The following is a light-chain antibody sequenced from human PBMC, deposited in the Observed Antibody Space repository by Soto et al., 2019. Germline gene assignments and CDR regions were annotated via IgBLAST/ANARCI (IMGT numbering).Light chain of an antibody. CDR2: EGS. V-gene: IGLV2-23*01. Sequence: QSALTQTASVSGSPGQSITISCTGTSSDVGSYNLVSWYQQHPGKDPKLMIYEGSKRPSGVSNRFSGSKSGNTASLTISGLQAEDEADYYCCSYAGSSTLYVVFGGGTKLTAL. CDR3: CSYAGSSTLYVV. J-gene: IGLJ2*01. CDR1: SSDVGSYNL.